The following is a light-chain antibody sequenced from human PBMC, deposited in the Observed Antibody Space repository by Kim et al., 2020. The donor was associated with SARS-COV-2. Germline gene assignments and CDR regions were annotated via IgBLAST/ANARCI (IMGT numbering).Light chain of an antibody. J-gene: IGLJ1*01. CDR3: QVWDRRTVV. Sequence: VSPGQTATITCSGYKLGDKDVHWYQQKPGQSPVVVIYEDRKRPSGIPERVSGSNSGNTATLTISATQAMDEADYYCQVWDRRTVVFGSGTKVTVL. V-gene: IGLV3-1*01. CDR1: KLGDKD. CDR2: EDR.